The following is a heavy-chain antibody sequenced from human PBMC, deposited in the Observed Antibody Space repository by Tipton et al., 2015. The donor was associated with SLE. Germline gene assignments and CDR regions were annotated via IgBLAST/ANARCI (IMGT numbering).Heavy chain of an antibody. J-gene: IGHJ2*01. D-gene: IGHD5-24*01. CDR3: ARDGGDGYDHGYFDL. CDR1: GGSITSSDSS. CDR2: IYYSGSP. Sequence: TLSLTCSVSGGSITSSDSSWGWIRQPPGEGLESIGSIYYSGSPSYNPSLRSRVTISVDTSKNQFSLKLSSVTAADTAVYYCARDGGDGYDHGYFDLWGRGTLVTVSS. V-gene: IGHV4-39*07.